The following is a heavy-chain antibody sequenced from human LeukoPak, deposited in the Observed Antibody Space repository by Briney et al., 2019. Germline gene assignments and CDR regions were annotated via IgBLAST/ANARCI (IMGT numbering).Heavy chain of an antibody. CDR3: ARGWGGSLMGYYYMDV. V-gene: IGHV4-39*07. J-gene: IGHJ6*03. CDR1: GGSISSSSYY. CDR2: IYYSGST. Sequence: SETLSLTCTVSGGSISSSSYYWGWIRQPPGKGLEWIGSIYYSGSTYYNPSLKSRVTISVDTSKNQFSLKLSSVTAADTAVYYCARGWGGSLMGYYYMDVWGKGTTVTVSS. D-gene: IGHD3-3*01.